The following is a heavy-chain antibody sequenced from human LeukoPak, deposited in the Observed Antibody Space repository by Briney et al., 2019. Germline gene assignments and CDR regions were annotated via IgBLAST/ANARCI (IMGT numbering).Heavy chain of an antibody. D-gene: IGHD3-22*01. CDR2: IYYSGST. V-gene: IGHV4-59*01. CDR1: GGSISSYY. CDR3: TRDHYYDSSGYPSRH. Sequence: SETLSLTCTVSGGSISSYYWSWIRQSPGKGLEWIGYIYYSGSTNYNPSLKSRVTISVDTSKNQFSLKLSSVTAADTAVYYCTRDHYYDSSGYPSRHGGRGPRAPVSS. J-gene: IGHJ1*01.